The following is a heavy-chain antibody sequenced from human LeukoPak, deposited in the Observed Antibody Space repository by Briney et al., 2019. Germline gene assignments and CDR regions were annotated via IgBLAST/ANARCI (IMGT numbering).Heavy chain of an antibody. J-gene: IGHJ4*02. CDR2: IIPLFGTA. V-gene: IGHV1-69*13. CDR3: ARSQYNWNYGTTTWYYFDY. D-gene: IGHD1-7*01. CDR1: GGTFSSYA. Sequence: ASVKVSCKASGGTFSSYAISWVRQAPGQGLEWMGGIIPLFGTANYAQKFQGRVTITADESTSTAYMELSSLRSEDTAVYYCARSQYNWNYGTTTWYYFDYWGQGTLVTVSS.